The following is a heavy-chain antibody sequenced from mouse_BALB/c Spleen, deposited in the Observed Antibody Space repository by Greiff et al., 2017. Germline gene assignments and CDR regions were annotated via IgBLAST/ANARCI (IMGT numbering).Heavy chain of an antibody. V-gene: IGHV2-9*02. J-gene: IGHJ4*01. Sequence: QVQLKQLGPGLVAPSQSLSITCTVSGFSLTSYGVHWVRQPPGKGLEWLGVIWAGGSTNYNSALMSRLSISKDNSKSQVFLKMNSLQTDDTAMYYCARGDRYKDYYAMDYWGQGTSVTVSS. CDR2: IWAGGST. CDR1: GFSLTSYG. D-gene: IGHD2-14*01. CDR3: ARGDRYKDYYAMDY.